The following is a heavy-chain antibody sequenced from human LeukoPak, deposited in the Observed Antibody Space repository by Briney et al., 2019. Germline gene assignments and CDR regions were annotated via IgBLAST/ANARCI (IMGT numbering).Heavy chain of an antibody. CDR2: ISAYNGNT. CDR3: ARDYCSSTSCPRGRYCTNGVCYTGFDI. Sequence: ASVKVSCKASGYTFTGYYMHWVRQAPGQGLEWMGWISAYNGNTNYAQKLQGRVTMTTDTSTSTAYMELRSLRSDDTAVYYCARDYCSSTSCPRGRYCTNGVCYTGFDIWGQGTMVTVSS. J-gene: IGHJ3*02. V-gene: IGHV1-18*04. CDR1: GYTFTGYY. D-gene: IGHD2-8*01.